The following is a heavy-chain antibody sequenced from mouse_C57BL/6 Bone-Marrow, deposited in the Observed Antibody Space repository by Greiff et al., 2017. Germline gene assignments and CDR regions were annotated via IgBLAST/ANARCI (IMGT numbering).Heavy chain of an antibody. J-gene: IGHJ3*01. V-gene: IGHV6-3*01. CDR1: GFTFSNYW. CDR2: IRLKSDNYAT. Sequence: EVKVEESGGGLVQPGGSMKLSCVASGFTFSNYWMNWVRQSPEKGLEWVAQIRLKSDNYATHYAESVKGRFTISRDDSKSSVYLQMNNLRAEDTGIYYCTGDYGSRGTWFAYWGQGTLVTVSA. CDR3: TGDYGSRGTWFAY. D-gene: IGHD1-1*01.